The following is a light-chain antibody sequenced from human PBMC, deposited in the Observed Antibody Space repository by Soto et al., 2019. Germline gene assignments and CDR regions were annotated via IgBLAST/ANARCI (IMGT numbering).Light chain of an antibody. Sequence: QSVLTQPASVSGSPGQSITISCTGTSSDVGGYNYVSWYQHHPGKAPKLMIYDVSNRPSGVSNRFSGSKSGNTASLTISGLQPEDKADYYCSSYTTSNTRQIVLGTGTKAPS. J-gene: IGLJ1*01. CDR3: SSYTTSNTRQIV. V-gene: IGLV2-14*03. CDR2: DVS. CDR1: SSDVGGYNY.